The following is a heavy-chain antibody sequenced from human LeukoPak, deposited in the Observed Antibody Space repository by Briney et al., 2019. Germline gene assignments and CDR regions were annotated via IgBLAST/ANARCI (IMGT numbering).Heavy chain of an antibody. J-gene: IGHJ4*02. CDR1: GFTFSSYE. CDR3: ASLDGYNSYYFDY. CDR2: ISSSGSTI. Sequence: GGSLRLSCAASGFTFSSYEMNWVRQAPGKGLDWVSYISSSGSTIYYADSVKGRFTISRDNAKNSLYLQMNSLRAEDTAVYYCASLDGYNSYYFDYWGQGTLVTVSS. D-gene: IGHD5-24*01. V-gene: IGHV3-48*03.